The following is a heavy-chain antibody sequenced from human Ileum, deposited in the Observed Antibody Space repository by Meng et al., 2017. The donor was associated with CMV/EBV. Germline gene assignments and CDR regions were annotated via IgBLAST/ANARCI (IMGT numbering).Heavy chain of an antibody. CDR2: IKEDGRDT. D-gene: IGHD3-16*01. V-gene: IGHV3-7*01. CDR3: VRDEWGDS. J-gene: IGHJ5*01. Sequence: GESLKISCAASGFTFSRYWMTWVRQAPGKRLEWMANIKEDGRDTVYVDSVKGRFTISRDNAKASLYLQMDRLRVEDTAIYYCVRDEWGDSWGQGKLVTVSS. CDR1: GFTFSRYW.